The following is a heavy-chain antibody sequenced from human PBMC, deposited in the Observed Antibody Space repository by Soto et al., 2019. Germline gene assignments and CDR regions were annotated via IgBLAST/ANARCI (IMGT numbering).Heavy chain of an antibody. CDR1: GGSFSGYY. CDR3: ARLEDTAMATGVGFDY. D-gene: IGHD5-18*01. J-gene: IGHJ4*02. V-gene: IGHV4-34*01. CDR2: INHSGST. Sequence: QVQLQQWGAGLLKPSETLSLTCAVYGGSFSGYYWSWIRPPPGKGLEWIGEINHSGSTNYNPSLKSRVTISVDTSKNQFSLKLRFVTAADTAVYYCARLEDTAMATGVGFDYWGQGTLVTVSS.